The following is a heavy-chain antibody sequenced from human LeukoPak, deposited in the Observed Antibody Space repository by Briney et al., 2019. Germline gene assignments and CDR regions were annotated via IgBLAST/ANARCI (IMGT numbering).Heavy chain of an antibody. J-gene: IGHJ4*02. CDR3: ARGRGMITFGGVIALDY. CDR2: VYYSAST. V-gene: IGHV4-61*01. D-gene: IGHD3-16*02. CDR1: GGSVSSGSSY. Sequence: SETLSLTCTVSGGSVSSGSSYWSWIRQPPGKGLEWIGYVYYSASTNYNPSLKSRVTISVDTSKNQFSLKLSSVTAADTAVYYCARGRGMITFGGVIALDYWGQGTLVTVSS.